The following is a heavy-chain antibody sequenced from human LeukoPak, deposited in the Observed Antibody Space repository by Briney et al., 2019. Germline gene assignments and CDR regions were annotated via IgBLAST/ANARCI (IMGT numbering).Heavy chain of an antibody. CDR1: GFSFSSYS. CDR3: ARDSYLIPDHDY. CDR2: INTVRSII. V-gene: IGHV3-21*06. Sequence: PGGSLRLSCAASGFSFSSYSFNWVRQAPGKGLEWVSPINTVRSIIYYADSLKGRFTISRDNAKNSLYLQMNSLSAEDTAVYYCARDSYLIPDHDYWGQGTLVTVSS. J-gene: IGHJ4*02. D-gene: IGHD2-2*01.